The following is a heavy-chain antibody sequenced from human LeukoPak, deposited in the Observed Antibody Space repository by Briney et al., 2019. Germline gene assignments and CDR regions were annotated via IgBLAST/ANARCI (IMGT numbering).Heavy chain of an antibody. CDR2: IDWDDDK. Sequence: ESGPALVKPTLTLTLTCTFSGFSLSTSGMSVNWIRQPPGKALEWLARIDWDDDKYYSTSLKTRLTISKDTSKNQVVLTLTNMDPVDTATYYCARIRYYYDSSGYSSTYYFDYWGQGTLVTVSS. D-gene: IGHD3-22*01. CDR1: GFSLSTSGMS. V-gene: IGHV2-70*11. J-gene: IGHJ4*02. CDR3: ARIRYYYDSSGYSSTYYFDY.